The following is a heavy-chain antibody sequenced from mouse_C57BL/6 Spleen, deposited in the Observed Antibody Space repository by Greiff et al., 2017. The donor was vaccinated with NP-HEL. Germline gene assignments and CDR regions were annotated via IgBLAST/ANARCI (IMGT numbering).Heavy chain of an antibody. CDR1: GYTFTGYW. V-gene: IGHV1-9*01. CDR2: ILPGSGST. Sequence: QVQLQQSGAELMKPGASVKLSCTATGYTFTGYWIEWVKQRPGHGLEWIGEILPGSGSTNYNEKFKGKATFTADTSSNTAYMQLSSLTTEDSAVYYCAYLCGSYFAWFAYWGQGTLVTVSA. CDR3: AYLCGSYFAWFAY. D-gene: IGHD1-1*02. J-gene: IGHJ3*01.